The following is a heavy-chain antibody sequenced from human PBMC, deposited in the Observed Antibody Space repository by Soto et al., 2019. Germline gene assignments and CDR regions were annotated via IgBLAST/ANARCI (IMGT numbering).Heavy chain of an antibody. D-gene: IGHD2-15*01. Sequence: ASVKVSCKASGYTFTSYGISWVRQAPGQGLEWMGWISAYNGNTNHAQKLQGRVTMTTDTSTSTAYMELRSLRSDDTAVYYCARARRWDIVVVVAATYAFDIWGQGTMVTVSS. V-gene: IGHV1-18*01. CDR2: ISAYNGNT. CDR3: ARARRWDIVVVVAATYAFDI. J-gene: IGHJ3*02. CDR1: GYTFTSYG.